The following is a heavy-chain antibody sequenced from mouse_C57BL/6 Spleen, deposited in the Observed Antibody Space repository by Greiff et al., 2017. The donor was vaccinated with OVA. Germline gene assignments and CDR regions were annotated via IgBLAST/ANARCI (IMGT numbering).Heavy chain of an antibody. CDR2: IWWDDDT. CDR3: ARMGDGSSFFDY. Sequence: QVTLKESGPGILQPSQTLSLTCSFSGFSLSTFGMGVGWIRQPSGKGLEWLAHIWWDDDTDYNPALKSRLTISKDTSKNQVFLMFANVDPADTATYYCARMGDGSSFFDYWGQGTTLTVSS. J-gene: IGHJ2*01. CDR1: GFSLSTFGMG. V-gene: IGHV8-8*01. D-gene: IGHD1-1*01.